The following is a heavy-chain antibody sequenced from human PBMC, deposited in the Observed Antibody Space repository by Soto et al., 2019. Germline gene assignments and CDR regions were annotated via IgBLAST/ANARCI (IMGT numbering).Heavy chain of an antibody. Sequence: GGSLRLSCAASGFTFSIYSMNWVRQAPGKGLEWVSYIMPGSSHIFYADSVKGRFTISRDNAENSLYLLMNRLRAEDIGIYYCAKIALVGSFGFELARDYWGQGILVTVSS. D-gene: IGHD2-8*02. CDR3: AKIALVGSFGFELARDY. J-gene: IGHJ4*02. CDR2: IMPGSSHI. V-gene: IGHV3-48*01. CDR1: GFTFSIYS.